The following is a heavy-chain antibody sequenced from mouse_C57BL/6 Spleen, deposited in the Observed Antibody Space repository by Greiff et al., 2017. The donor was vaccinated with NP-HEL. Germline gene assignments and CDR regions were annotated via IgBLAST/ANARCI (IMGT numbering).Heavy chain of an antibody. J-gene: IGHJ2*01. CDR3: ARRDGSRRYFDD. D-gene: IGHD1-1*01. CDR1: GYAFSSYW. CDR2: IYPGDGDT. V-gene: IGHV1-80*01. Sequence: VQLQQSGAELVKPGASVKISCKASGYAFSSYWMNWVKQRPGKGLEWIGQIYPGDGDTNYNGKFKGKATLTADKSSSTAYMQLSSLTSEDSAVYFCARRDGSRRYFDDWGQGTTLTVSS.